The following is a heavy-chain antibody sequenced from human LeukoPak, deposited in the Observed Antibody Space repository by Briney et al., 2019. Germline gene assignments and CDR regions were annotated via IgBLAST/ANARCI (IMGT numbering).Heavy chain of an antibody. D-gene: IGHD3-10*01. Sequence: SETLSLTCTVSGGSFSSGSYYWSWIRQPPGKGLEWIGYIYYSGSTNYNPSLKSRVTISVDTSKNQFSLKLSSVTAADTAVYYCARDRVRREGVRGVSLYYFGYWGQGTLVTVSS. CDR2: IYYSGST. J-gene: IGHJ4*02. CDR1: GGSFSSGSYY. V-gene: IGHV4-61*01. CDR3: ARDRVRREGVRGVSLYYFGY.